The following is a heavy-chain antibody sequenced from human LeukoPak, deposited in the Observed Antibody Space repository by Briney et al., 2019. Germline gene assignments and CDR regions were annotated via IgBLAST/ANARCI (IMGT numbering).Heavy chain of an antibody. D-gene: IGHD6-13*01. V-gene: IGHV3-21*01. Sequence: GGSLRLSCAASGFTFSSYSMNWVRQAPGKGLEWVSSISSSSSYIYYADSVKGRFTISRDNAKNSLYLQMNSLRAEDTAVYYCARDFQQQLDPTDYWGQGTLVTVSS. J-gene: IGHJ4*02. CDR2: ISSSSSYI. CDR1: GFTFSSYS. CDR3: ARDFQQQLDPTDY.